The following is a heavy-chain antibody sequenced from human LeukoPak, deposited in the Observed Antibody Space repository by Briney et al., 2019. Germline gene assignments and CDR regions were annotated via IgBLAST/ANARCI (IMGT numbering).Heavy chain of an antibody. J-gene: IGHJ4*02. CDR2: ITGSGANT. CDR3: AKTGPNDYVWGSYRGPFDY. CDR1: GFIFSNYA. D-gene: IGHD3-16*02. Sequence: GGSLRLSCAASGFIFSNYAMSWVRQAPGQGLDWVAGITGSGANTYYADSVKGRFTISRDNSRNTLSLQMNSLRAEDTAMYYCAKTGPNDYVWGSYRGPFDYWGQGTLVTVSS. V-gene: IGHV3-23*01.